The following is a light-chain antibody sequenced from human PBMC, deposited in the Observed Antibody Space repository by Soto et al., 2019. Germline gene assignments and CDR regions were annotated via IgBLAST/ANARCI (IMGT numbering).Light chain of an antibody. CDR1: QSVSSSY. Sequence: IVLTQSPGTLSLSPGDRATLSCRPSQSVSSSYLAWYQQKPGQAPRLLIYGASSRATGIPDRFSGSGSGTDFTLTISRLEPEDFAVYYCQQYGSSPPWTFGQGTKVDIK. J-gene: IGKJ1*01. V-gene: IGKV3-20*01. CDR3: QQYGSSPPWT. CDR2: GAS.